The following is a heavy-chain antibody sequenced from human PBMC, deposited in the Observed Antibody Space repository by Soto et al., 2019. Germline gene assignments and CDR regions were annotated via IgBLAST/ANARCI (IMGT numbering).Heavy chain of an antibody. J-gene: IGHJ6*02. CDR2: IYPGDSDT. CDR1: GYSFTSYW. D-gene: IGHD3-10*01. Sequence: GESLKISSKGSGYSFTSYWIGWVRQMPGKGLEWMGIIYPGDSDTRYSPSFQGQVTISAAKSISTAYLQWSSLKASDTAMYYCAGGGVRGVITRTRDYYGMDVWGQGTTVTV. CDR3: AGGGVRGVITRTRDYYGMDV. V-gene: IGHV5-51*01.